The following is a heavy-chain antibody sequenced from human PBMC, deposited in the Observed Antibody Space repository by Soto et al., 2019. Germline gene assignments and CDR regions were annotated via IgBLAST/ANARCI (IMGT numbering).Heavy chain of an antibody. Sequence: GSLRLSCAASGFTFTSNSMNWARQAPGKGLEWISYITSSSTTIYYADSVKGRFTISRDNAKNSVYLQLNSLRDEDTALYYCARGRVGTAYFDYWGQGALVTVSS. CDR1: GFTFTSNS. J-gene: IGHJ4*02. D-gene: IGHD2-21*02. CDR2: ITSSSTTI. V-gene: IGHV3-48*02. CDR3: ARGRVGTAYFDY.